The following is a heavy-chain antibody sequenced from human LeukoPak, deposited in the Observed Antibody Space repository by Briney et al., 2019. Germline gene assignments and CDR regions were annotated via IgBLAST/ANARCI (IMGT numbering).Heavy chain of an antibody. CDR2: ISSSGGTI. J-gene: IGHJ4*02. V-gene: IGHV3-48*02. Sequence: GGSLRLSCAASGFTFSSYTMNWVRQAPGKGLEWVSYISSSGGTIYYADSVKGRFTISRDNSKNTLYLQMNSLRDEDTAVYYCARGEYWGQGTLVTVSS. CDR3: ARGEY. CDR1: GFTFSSYT.